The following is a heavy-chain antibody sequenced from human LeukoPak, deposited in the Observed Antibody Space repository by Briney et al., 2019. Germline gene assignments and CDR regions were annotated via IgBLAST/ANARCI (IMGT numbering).Heavy chain of an antibody. V-gene: IGHV3-23*01. CDR1: GFTFSSYG. CDR2: ISGGGGST. Sequence: PGGSLRLSCAASGFTFSSYGMSWVRQAPGKGLEWVSAISGGGGSTYYADSVKGRFTISRDNSKNTLYLHMNSLRAEDTAVYYCAKESGDSDGYNFGKFDYWGQGTLVTVSS. CDR3: AKESGDSDGYNFGKFDY. D-gene: IGHD5-24*01. J-gene: IGHJ4*02.